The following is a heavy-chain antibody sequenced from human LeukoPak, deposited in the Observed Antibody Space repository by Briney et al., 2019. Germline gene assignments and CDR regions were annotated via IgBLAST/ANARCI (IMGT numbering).Heavy chain of an antibody. CDR3: ARDRRVQLWSPAGFDY. D-gene: IGHD5-18*01. V-gene: IGHV3-23*01. J-gene: IGHJ4*02. CDR1: GFTFSSYA. CDR2: ISGSGAST. Sequence: GGSLRLSCAASGFTFSSYAMSWVRQAPGKGLEWVSAISGSGASTYYADSVKGRFTISRDNSKNTLYLQMNSLRAEDTAVYYCARDRRVQLWSPAGFDYWGQGTLVTVSS.